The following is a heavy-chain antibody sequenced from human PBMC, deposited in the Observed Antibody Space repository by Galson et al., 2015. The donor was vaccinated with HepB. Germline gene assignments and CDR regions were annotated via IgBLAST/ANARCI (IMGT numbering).Heavy chain of an antibody. CDR2: IYYTGST. V-gene: IGHV4-30-4*07. J-gene: IGHJ3*02. Sequence: LSLTCAVSGGSISSGGYSWTWIRQPPGKGLEWIGCIYYTGSTYYNPSLRSRVTISVDTSKNQFSLKLTSVTAADTAVYFCARDRSSWYGGGDAFDIWGMGQWSPSLQ. CDR3: ARDRSSWYGGGDAFDI. CDR1: GGSISSGGYS. D-gene: IGHD6-13*01.